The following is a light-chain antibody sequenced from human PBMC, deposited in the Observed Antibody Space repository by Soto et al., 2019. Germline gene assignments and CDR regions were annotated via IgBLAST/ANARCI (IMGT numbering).Light chain of an antibody. Sequence: ENVLTQSPCTLSLSPGERATLSFRASQIVSSTYIAWYQHKPGHPPRLLIYVTSSRATGISYRFSDSGSERYFTLVISRLEPKDFAVYYCQQYGRSTPYTFGQLTKLEI. J-gene: IGKJ2*01. CDR2: VTS. CDR3: QQYGRSTPYT. V-gene: IGKV3-20*01. CDR1: QIVSSTY.